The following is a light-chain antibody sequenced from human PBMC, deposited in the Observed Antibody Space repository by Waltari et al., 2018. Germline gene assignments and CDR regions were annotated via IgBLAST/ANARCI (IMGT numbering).Light chain of an antibody. J-gene: IGKJ4*01. CDR2: DAS. CDR3: QHRSSWPLT. CDR1: QSVSSY. V-gene: IGKV3-11*01. Sequence: EIVLTQSPATLSLSPGERATLSSRASQSVSSYLGWYQQKPGQAPRLVIHDASNRATGIPARFSGSGSGTDFTLTISSLEPEDFAVYYCQHRSSWPLTFGGGTKVEIK.